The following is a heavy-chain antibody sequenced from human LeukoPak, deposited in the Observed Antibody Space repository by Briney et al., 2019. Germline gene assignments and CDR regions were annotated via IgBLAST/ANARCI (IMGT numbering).Heavy chain of an antibody. CDR1: GGSFSGYY. V-gene: IGHV4-34*01. D-gene: IGHD2-15*01. CDR3: AREYCSGGSCYGDY. CDR2: INHSGST. J-gene: IGHJ4*02. Sequence: PSETLSLTCAVYGGSFSGYYWSWIRQPPGKGLEWIGGINHSGSTNYNPSLKSRVTISVDTSKNQFSLKLSSVTAADTAVYYCAREYCSGGSCYGDYWGQGTLVTVSS.